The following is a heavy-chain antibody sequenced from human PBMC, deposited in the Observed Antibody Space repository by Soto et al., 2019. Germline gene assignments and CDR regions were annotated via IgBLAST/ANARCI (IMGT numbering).Heavy chain of an antibody. CDR1: GYTFTSYG. CDR2: ISAYNGNT. Sequence: ASVKVSCKASGYTFTSYGISWVRQAPGQGLEWMGWISAYNGNTNYAQKLQGRVTMTTDTSTSTAYMELRSLRSDDTAVYYCARDWYDCSGGSCYGGWFDPWGQGTLVTVS. D-gene: IGHD2-15*01. J-gene: IGHJ5*02. V-gene: IGHV1-18*01. CDR3: ARDWYDCSGGSCYGGWFDP.